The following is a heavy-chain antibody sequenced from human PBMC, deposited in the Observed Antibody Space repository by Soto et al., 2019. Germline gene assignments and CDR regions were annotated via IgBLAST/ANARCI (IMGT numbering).Heavy chain of an antibody. D-gene: IGHD3-16*01. J-gene: IGHJ3*02. V-gene: IGHV3-23*01. CDR2: ISGSGGST. CDR3: AKDLWGWLHFRLGTEDAFDI. Sequence: SLRLSCAASGFTFSSYAMSWVRQAPGKGLEWVSAISGSGGSTYYADSVKGRFTISRDNSKNTLYLQMNSLRAEGTAVYYCAKDLWGWLHFRLGTEDAFDIWGQGTMVTVSS. CDR1: GFTFSSYA.